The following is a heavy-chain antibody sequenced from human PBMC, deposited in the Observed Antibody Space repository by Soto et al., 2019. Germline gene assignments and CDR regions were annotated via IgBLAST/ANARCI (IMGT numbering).Heavy chain of an antibody. J-gene: IGHJ4*02. CDR1: GASVSSGGW. Sequence: QVQLQESGPGLVEPSGTLSLTCTVSGASVSSGGWWTWLRQPPGKGLEWIGEIYHSGSTNYNPSLKSQVSMSLDNSKNPFSLRLTYVPAADTPLSYCTTKPGRLNFGFQSWGQGTLVTVSS. CDR2: IYHSGST. D-gene: IGHD3-3*01. V-gene: IGHV4-4*02. CDR3: TTKPGRLNFGFQS.